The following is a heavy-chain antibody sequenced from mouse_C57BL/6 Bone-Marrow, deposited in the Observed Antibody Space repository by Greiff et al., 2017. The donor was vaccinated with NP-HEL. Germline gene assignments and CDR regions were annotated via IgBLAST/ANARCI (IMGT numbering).Heavy chain of an antibody. CDR2: IYPRSGNT. CDR1: GYTFTSYG. CDR3: AKFITTVVGYFDV. Sequence: QVQLQQSGAELARPGASVKLSCKASGYTFTSYGISWVKQRTGQGLEWIGEIYPRSGNTYYNEKFKGKATMTAANSSSTAYMELRSLTSEDSAVYFCAKFITTVVGYFDVWGTGTTVTVSS. J-gene: IGHJ1*03. D-gene: IGHD1-1*01. V-gene: IGHV1-81*01.